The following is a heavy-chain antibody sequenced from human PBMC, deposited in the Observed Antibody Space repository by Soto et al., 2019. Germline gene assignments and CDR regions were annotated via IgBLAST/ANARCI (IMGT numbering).Heavy chain of an antibody. CDR3: ARDAGSMNAMDV. Sequence: SETLSLTCTVSGGSISSDSYYWGWIRQSPEKGLEWIASISYSGSTYYNPTLKSRVTISVDTSENQFSLKLTSVTAADTAIYYCARDAGSMNAMDVWGRGTTVTVSS. CDR2: ISYSGST. J-gene: IGHJ6*02. V-gene: IGHV4-39*07. D-gene: IGHD6-13*01. CDR1: GGSISSDSYY.